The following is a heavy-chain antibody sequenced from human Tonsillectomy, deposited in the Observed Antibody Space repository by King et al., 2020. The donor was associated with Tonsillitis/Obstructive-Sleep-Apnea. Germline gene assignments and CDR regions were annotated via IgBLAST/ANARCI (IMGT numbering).Heavy chain of an antibody. V-gene: IGHV2-5*02. J-gene: IGHJ3*02. CDR1: GFSLTTSGVG. Sequence: TLKESGPTLVKPTQTLTLTCTFSGFSLTTSGVGVGWIRQPPGKALEWLALIYWDDDRRYSPSLKSRLIITKDTSKNHLVLPMTNMDPVDTATYYCAHRRYLGICSGGSCYPTSSFDIWGQGTMVTVSS. D-gene: IGHD2-15*01. CDR2: IYWDDDR. CDR3: AHRRYLGICSGGSCYPTSSFDI.